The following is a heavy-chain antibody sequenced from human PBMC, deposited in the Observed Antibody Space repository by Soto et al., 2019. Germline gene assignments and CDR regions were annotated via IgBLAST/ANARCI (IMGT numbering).Heavy chain of an antibody. J-gene: IGHJ4*02. CDR1: GGSISSGGYY. V-gene: IGHV4-31*03. CDR3: AGIYSGSTGGTLRY. Sequence: QVQLQESGPGLVKPSQTLSLTCTVSGGSISSGGYYWSWIRQHPGKGLEWIGYIYYSGSTYYNPSLKSRVTISVVTSKNQLSLKLSFVTAAYTAVYYCAGIYSGSTGGTLRYWGQGTLVTVSS. CDR2: IYYSGST. D-gene: IGHD1-26*01.